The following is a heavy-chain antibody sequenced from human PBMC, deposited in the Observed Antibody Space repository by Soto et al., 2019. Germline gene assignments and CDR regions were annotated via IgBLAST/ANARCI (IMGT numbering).Heavy chain of an antibody. D-gene: IGHD1-26*01. CDR3: TREISGSYFGFDI. CDR1: GITVSSNH. CDR2: TYSGGTT. J-gene: IGHJ3*02. Sequence: EVQLVESGGGLVQPGGSLRISCAASGITVSSNHMNWVRQAPGKGLEWVSVTYSGGTTYYADSVKGRFTISRDTSKNTLYLQMNSRRTEDTAVYYCTREISGSYFGFDIWGQGTMVTVSS. V-gene: IGHV3-66*01.